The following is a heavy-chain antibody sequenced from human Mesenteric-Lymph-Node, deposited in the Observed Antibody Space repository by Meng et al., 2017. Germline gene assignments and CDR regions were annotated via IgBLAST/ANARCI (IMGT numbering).Heavy chain of an antibody. D-gene: IGHD4-17*01. CDR3: ARTYGDYVDVFDY. J-gene: IGHJ4*02. V-gene: IGHV4-61*09. CDR1: GGSISSGSYY. Sequence: LRLSCTVSGGSISSGSYYWSWIRQPAGKGLEWIGHIYASGNTNYNPSLKSRVTISVDKSKNQFSLKLSSVTAAETAVYYCARTYGDYVDVFDYWGQGTLVTVSS. CDR2: IYASGNT.